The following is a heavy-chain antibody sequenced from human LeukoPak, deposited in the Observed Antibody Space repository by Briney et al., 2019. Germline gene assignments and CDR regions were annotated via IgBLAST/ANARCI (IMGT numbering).Heavy chain of an antibody. CDR3: ARHSSSDIDY. Sequence: SETLSLTCTVSGGSISISSYYWGWIRQPPGKGLEWIGSIYYSGSTYYNPSLKSRVTISVDTSKNHFSLKLSSVTAADTAVYYCARHSSSDIDYWGQGTLVTVSS. D-gene: IGHD6-6*01. CDR2: IYYSGST. CDR1: GGSISISSYY. J-gene: IGHJ4*02. V-gene: IGHV4-39*07.